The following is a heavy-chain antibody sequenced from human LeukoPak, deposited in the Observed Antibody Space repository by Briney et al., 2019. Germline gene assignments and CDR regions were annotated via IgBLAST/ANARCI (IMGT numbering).Heavy chain of an antibody. Sequence: GGSLRLSCAASGFTFSSYSMHWVRQAPGKGLEWVSYISSSGSTIYYADSVKGRFTISRDNAKNSLYLQMNSLRAEDTALYYCARVASGEVKAFDIWGQGTMVTVSS. CDR2: ISSSGSTI. J-gene: IGHJ3*02. D-gene: IGHD4-17*01. CDR1: GFTFSSYS. CDR3: ARVASGEVKAFDI. V-gene: IGHV3-48*04.